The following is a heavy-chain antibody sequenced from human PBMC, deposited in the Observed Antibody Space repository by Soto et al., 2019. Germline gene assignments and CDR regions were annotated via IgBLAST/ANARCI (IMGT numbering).Heavy chain of an antibody. CDR2: ISYDGSKK. CDR1: GFTFSTFG. J-gene: IGHJ3*02. V-gene: IGHV3-30*18. D-gene: IGHD3-16*01. Sequence: QVQLVESGGGVVQPGRSLRLSCAASGFTFSTFGMHWVRQAPGKGLEWVAIISYDGSKKYYADSVKGRFTISRDNSKNTLSLQMNSLRPEDTAGYYFAKGRLRSPSLRGKAFDIGGQGTMSPFLQ. CDR3: AKGRLRSPSLRGKAFDI.